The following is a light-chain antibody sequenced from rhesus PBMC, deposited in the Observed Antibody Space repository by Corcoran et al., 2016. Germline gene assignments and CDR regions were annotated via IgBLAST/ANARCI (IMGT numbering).Light chain of an antibody. Sequence: DIQMTQSPSSLSASVGDRVTITCRASPGINNYLSWYQQKPGKAPKLLIYDASTLQSGVPSRVSGSGSGTDFTLTISSLQPEDFATYYFLQYNSDWTFGQGTKVEIK. J-gene: IGKJ1*01. CDR3: LQYNSDWT. CDR1: PGINNY. V-gene: IGKV1S21*01. CDR2: DAS.